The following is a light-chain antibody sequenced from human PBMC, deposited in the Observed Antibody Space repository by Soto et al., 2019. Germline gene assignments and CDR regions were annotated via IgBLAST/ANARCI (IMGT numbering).Light chain of an antibody. CDR1: QSVRGTY. Sequence: EIVLTQSPGTLSLSPGERVTPSCTGSQSVRGTYLAWYQQKPGQAPRLLFYGASTGATGLPARFSGSGSGTEFTLTINSLQAEDFAVYYCQQYYNWPRTFGQGTRGEI. V-gene: IGKV3-15*01. J-gene: IGKJ5*01. CDR2: GAS. CDR3: QQYYNWPRT.